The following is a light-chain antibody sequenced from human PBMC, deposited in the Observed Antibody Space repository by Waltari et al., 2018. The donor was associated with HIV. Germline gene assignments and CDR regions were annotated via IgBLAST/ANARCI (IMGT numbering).Light chain of an antibody. Sequence: DIVMTQSPDSLAVFLGERATINCNSRQSVLDNSNNNNYLAWDQQKIGQPPKLLIYWASTRNSGVPDRFGGSGSGTDFTLTISSLQAEDVAVYYCQQYYAAPGTFGQGTKLEIK. V-gene: IGKV4-1*01. J-gene: IGKJ2*01. CDR2: WAS. CDR3: QQYYAAPGT. CDR1: QSVLDNSNNNNY.